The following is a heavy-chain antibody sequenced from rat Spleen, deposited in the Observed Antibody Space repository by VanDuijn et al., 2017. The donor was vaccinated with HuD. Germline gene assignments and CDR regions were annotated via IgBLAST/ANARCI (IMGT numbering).Heavy chain of an antibody. J-gene: IGHJ2*01. Sequence: EVQLVESGGGLVQPGRSLKLSCAASGFTFSDYDMAWVRQTPVKGLEWVASISYDGGNTYYRDSVKGRFAISRDNAKSTLYLQMDSLRSEDTATYYCATGLIAAPGYWGQGVMVTVSS. CDR1: GFTFSDYD. V-gene: IGHV5-20*01. CDR2: ISYDGGNT. D-gene: IGHD1-2*01. CDR3: ATGLIAAPGY.